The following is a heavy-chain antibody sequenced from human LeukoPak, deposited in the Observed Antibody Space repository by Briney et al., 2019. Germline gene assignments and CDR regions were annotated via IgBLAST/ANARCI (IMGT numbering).Heavy chain of an antibody. CDR3: AHRRPTWNYFDY. D-gene: IGHD2/OR15-2a*01. J-gene: IGHJ4*02. Sequence: SGPTLVNPTQTLTLTCTFSGFSLSTSGVGVGWIRQPPGKALEWLALIYWNEDKRYSPSLKSRLTITKDTSKNQVVLTMTDMDPVDTATYYCAHRRPTWNYFDYWGQGTLVTVSS. CDR2: IYWNEDK. V-gene: IGHV2-5*01. CDR1: GFSLSTSGVG.